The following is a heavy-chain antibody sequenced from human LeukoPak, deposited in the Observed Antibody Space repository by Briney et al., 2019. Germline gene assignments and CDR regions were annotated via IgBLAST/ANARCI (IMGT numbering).Heavy chain of an antibody. Sequence: SQTLSLTCAVHGGSFSGYYWSWIRQPPGKGLEWIGEINHSGSTNYNPSLKSRVTISVDTSKNQFSLKLSSVTAADTAVYYCARSREYGSGYLTYYFDYWGQGTLVTVSS. V-gene: IGHV4-34*01. CDR1: GGSFSGYY. J-gene: IGHJ4*02. CDR2: INHSGST. CDR3: ARSREYGSGYLTYYFDY. D-gene: IGHD3-22*01.